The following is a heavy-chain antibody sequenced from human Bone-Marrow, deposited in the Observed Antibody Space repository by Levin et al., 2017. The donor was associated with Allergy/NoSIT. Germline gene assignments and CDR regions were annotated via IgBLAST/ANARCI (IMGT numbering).Heavy chain of an antibody. CDR3: ARYGGYTSSGYRYYYGMDV. V-gene: IGHV3-30*03. D-gene: IGHD6-6*01. CDR1: GFNFNNYD. CDR2: VSYDGSNK. Sequence: PGGSLRLSCAASGFNFNNYDIHWVRQAPGKGLEWLASVSYDGSNKYYADSVKGRFTISGDNSRYTLYLEMNSLRAEDTGVYYCARYGGYTSSGYRYYYGMDVWGQGTTVTVSS. J-gene: IGHJ6*02.